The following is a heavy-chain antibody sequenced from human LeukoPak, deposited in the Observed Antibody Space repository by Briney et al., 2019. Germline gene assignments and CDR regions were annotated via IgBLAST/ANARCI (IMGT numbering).Heavy chain of an antibody. CDR2: MNPNSGNT. V-gene: IGHV1-8*01. J-gene: IGHJ3*02. D-gene: IGHD2-21*02. CDR1: GYTFTIYD. CDR3: ARGSSHAYCGGDCYSGGAFDI. Sequence: ASVKVSCKAAGYTFTIYDINWVRQATGQGLEWMGWMNPNSGNTGYAQKFQGRFTMTRNTSISTAYMELSSLRSEDTAVYYCARGSSHAYCGGDCYSGGAFDIWGQGTMVTVSS.